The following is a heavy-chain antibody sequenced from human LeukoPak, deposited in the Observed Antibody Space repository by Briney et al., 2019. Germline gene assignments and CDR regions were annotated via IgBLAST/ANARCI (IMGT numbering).Heavy chain of an antibody. V-gene: IGHV1-24*01. D-gene: IGHD6-19*01. J-gene: IGHJ5*02. CDR2: FDPEDGET. CDR1: GDTLTELS. Sequence: ASVKVSCKVSGDTLTELSVHWVRQAPGKGLEWMGGFDPEDGETIYAQKFQGRVTMTEDTSTDTAYMELSSLRSEDTAVYYCATTAVALRAFDPWGQGTLVTVSS. CDR3: ATTAVALRAFDP.